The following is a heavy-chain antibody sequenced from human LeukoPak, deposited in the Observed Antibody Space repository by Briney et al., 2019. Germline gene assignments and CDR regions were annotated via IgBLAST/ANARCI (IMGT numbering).Heavy chain of an antibody. Sequence: ASVKVSCKASGYTFTGYYMHWVRQAPGQGLEWMGWINPNSGGTNYAQKFQGRVTMTRDTSISTAYMELSRPRSDDTAVYYCARVPYLARDTAMVKGFDYWGQGTLVTVSS. CDR2: INPNSGGT. CDR3: ARVPYLARDTAMVKGFDY. D-gene: IGHD5-18*01. V-gene: IGHV1-2*02. J-gene: IGHJ4*02. CDR1: GYTFTGYY.